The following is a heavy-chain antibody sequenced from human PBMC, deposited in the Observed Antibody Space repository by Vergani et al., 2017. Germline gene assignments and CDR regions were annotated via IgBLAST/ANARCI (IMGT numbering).Heavy chain of an antibody. CDR1: GESFSSFY. J-gene: IGHJ4*02. CDR2: INNDGHT. Sequence: QVQLQQWGAGVVKPSGTLSLTCAVFGESFSSFYWSWIRQPPGKGLEWIGEINNDGHTNYNPSLESRVTVSRDTAKNQFSLNLMSVTAADTAVYYCARLNGDYMRLSEYWGQGTLVAVSS. CDR3: ARLNGDYMRLSEY. V-gene: IGHV4-34*02. D-gene: IGHD4-17*01.